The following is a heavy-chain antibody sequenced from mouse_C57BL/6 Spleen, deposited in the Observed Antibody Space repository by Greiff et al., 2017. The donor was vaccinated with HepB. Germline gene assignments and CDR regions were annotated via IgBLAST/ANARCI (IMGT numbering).Heavy chain of an antibody. CDR2: ISSGGSYT. CDR1: GFTFSSYG. CDR3: APHYYGSSDYAMDY. Sequence: EVQGVESGGDLVKPGGSLKLSCAASGFTFSSYGMSWVRQTPDKRLEWVATISSGGSYTYYPDSVKGRFTISRDNAKNTLYLQMSSLKSEDTAMYYCAPHYYGSSDYAMDYWGQGTSVTVSS. J-gene: IGHJ4*01. V-gene: IGHV5-6*01. D-gene: IGHD1-1*01.